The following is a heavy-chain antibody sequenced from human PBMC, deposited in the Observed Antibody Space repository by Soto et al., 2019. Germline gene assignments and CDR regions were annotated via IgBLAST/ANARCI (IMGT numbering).Heavy chain of an antibody. Sequence: PWGSLRLSCEASGFTFSGFDIRFGRQPTLKCLEWVSTIGTAGDTYYAVSVKGRFTISRDNAKNSLSLQMNSLRAGDTAVYFCARGQEVGAHFFDSWGQGTQVTVSS. CDR2: IGTAGDT. CDR3: ARGQEVGAHFFDS. CDR1: GFTFSGFD. J-gene: IGHJ4*02. V-gene: IGHV3-13*01. D-gene: IGHD2-15*01.